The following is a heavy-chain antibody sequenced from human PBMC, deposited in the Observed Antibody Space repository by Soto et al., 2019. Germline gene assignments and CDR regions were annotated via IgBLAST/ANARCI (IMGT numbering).Heavy chain of an antibody. CDR2: ISWDGGST. V-gene: IGHV3-43*01. D-gene: IGHD6-13*01. J-gene: IGHJ4*02. CDR3: AKAGAFSSSWYTKDY. CDR1: GFTFDDYT. Sequence: EVQLVESGGVVVQPGGSLRLSCAASGFTFDDYTMHWVRQAPGKGLEWVSLISWDGGSTYYADSVKGRFTISRDNSKNSLYLQMNSLRTDDTALYYCAKAGAFSSSWYTKDYWGQGTLVTVSS.